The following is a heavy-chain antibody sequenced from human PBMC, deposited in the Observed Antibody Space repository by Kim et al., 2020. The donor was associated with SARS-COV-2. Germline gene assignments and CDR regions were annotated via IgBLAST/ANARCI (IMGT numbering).Heavy chain of an antibody. J-gene: IGHJ4*02. CDR3: AGLNLGLTPDFDY. Sequence: YAQQFQGKVTMNRDTSTSTVYMELSSLRSEDTALYYCAGLNLGLTPDFDYWGQGTLVTVSS. D-gene: IGHD5-18*01. V-gene: IGHV1-46*01.